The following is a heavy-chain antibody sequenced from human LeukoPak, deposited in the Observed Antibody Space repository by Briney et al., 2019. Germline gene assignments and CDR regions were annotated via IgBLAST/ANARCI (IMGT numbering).Heavy chain of an antibody. Sequence: ASVKVSCKASGGTFSSYAISWVRQSPGQGLEWMGWISAYNGNTNYAQKLQGRVTMTTDTSTSTAYMELRSRRSDDTAVYYCARRYSGGWEDYWGQGTLVTGSS. D-gene: IGHD6-19*01. CDR3: ARRYSGGWEDY. CDR1: GGTFSSYA. V-gene: IGHV1-18*01. CDR2: ISAYNGNT. J-gene: IGHJ4*02.